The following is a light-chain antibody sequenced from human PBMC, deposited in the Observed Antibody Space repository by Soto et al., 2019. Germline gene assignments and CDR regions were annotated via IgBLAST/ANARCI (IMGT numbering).Light chain of an antibody. CDR2: AAS. CDR1: QVISSY. CDR3: QQYNSYPYT. J-gene: IGKJ2*01. V-gene: IGKV1-16*01. Sequence: DIQMTQCPSSLSASVGARVTVTCRASQVISSYITWYQQKPGKAPKLLIDAASSLESGVPSRFSASVSGTEFTHTISSLQPDDFATYYCQQYNSYPYTFGQGTKVDIK.